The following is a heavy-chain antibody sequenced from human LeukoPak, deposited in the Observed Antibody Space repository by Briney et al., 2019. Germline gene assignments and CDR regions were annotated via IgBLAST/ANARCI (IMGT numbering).Heavy chain of an antibody. D-gene: IGHD3-22*01. CDR3: AKGSTYYYDSSGYIFDY. V-gene: IGHV3-9*01. J-gene: IGHJ4*02. CDR1: GFTFDDYA. CDR2: ISWNSGSI. Sequence: GRSLRLSCAASGFTFDDYAMHWVRQASGKGLEWVSGISWNSGSIGYADSVKGRFTISRDNAKNSLYLQMNSLRAEDTALYYCAKGSTYYYDSSGYIFDYWGQGTLVTVSS.